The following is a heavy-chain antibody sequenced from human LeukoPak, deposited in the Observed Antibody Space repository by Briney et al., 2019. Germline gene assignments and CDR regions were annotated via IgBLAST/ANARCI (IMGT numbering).Heavy chain of an antibody. Sequence: ASVKVSCKASGYTFTSYYMHWVRQAPGQGLEWMGIINPSGGSTSYAQKFQGRVTMTRDTSISTAYMELSRLRSDDTAVYYCARSRVELHAFDIWGQGTMVTVSS. CDR2: INPSGGST. CDR3: ARSRVELHAFDI. J-gene: IGHJ3*02. V-gene: IGHV1-46*01. D-gene: IGHD1-7*01. CDR1: GYTFTSYY.